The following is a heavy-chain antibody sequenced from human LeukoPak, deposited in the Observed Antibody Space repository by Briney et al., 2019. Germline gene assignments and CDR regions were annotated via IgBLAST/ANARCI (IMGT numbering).Heavy chain of an antibody. D-gene: IGHD3-10*01. CDR2: IYHSGST. Sequence: SETLSLTCAVSGGSISSSNWWSWVRQPPGKGLEWIGEIYHSGSTNYNPSLKSRVTISVDKSKNQFSLKLSSVTAADTAVYYCARDQWDAPYGSGGLNWFDPWGQGTLVTVSS. J-gene: IGHJ5*02. CDR1: GGSISSSNW. CDR3: ARDQWDAPYGSGGLNWFDP. V-gene: IGHV4-4*02.